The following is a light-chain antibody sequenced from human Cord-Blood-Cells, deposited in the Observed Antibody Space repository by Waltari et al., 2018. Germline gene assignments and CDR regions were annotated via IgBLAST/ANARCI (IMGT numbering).Light chain of an antibody. Sequence: EIVLTQSPATQSLSPGERATLSCRASQSVSSYLAWYQQKPGQAPRLLIYDASNRATGIPARFSGSGSGTDFTLTISSLEPEDFAVYYCQQRSNWWTFGQGTKVEIK. V-gene: IGKV3-11*01. CDR2: DAS. CDR3: QQRSNWWT. J-gene: IGKJ1*01. CDR1: QSVSSY.